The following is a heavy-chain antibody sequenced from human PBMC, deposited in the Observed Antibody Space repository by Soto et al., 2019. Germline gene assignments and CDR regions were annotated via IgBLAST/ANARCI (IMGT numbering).Heavy chain of an antibody. D-gene: IGHD6-6*01. Sequence: ASVKVSCKASGGTFSSYAISWVRQAPGQGLEWMGGIIPIFGTANYAQKFQGRVTITADESTSTAYMELSSLRSEDTAVYYCARSGLLYSSSSHYYYYGMDVWGQGTTVTVSS. J-gene: IGHJ6*02. CDR1: GGTFSSYA. CDR2: IIPIFGTA. CDR3: ARSGLLYSSSSHYYYYGMDV. V-gene: IGHV1-69*13.